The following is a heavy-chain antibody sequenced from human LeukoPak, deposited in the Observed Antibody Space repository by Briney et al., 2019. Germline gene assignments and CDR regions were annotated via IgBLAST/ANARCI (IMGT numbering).Heavy chain of an antibody. Sequence: SVKVSCKASGGTFSSYAISWVRQAPGQGLEWMGGIIPIFGTANYAQKFQGRVTITADESTSTAYMELSSLRSEDTAVYYCARDDSDYGDYAGFDYWGQGTLVTVSS. D-gene: IGHD4-17*01. J-gene: IGHJ4*02. V-gene: IGHV1-69*13. CDR1: GGTFSSYA. CDR2: IIPIFGTA. CDR3: ARDDSDYGDYAGFDY.